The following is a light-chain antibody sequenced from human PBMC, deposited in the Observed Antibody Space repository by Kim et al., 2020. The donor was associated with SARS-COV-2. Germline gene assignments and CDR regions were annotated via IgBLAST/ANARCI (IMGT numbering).Light chain of an antibody. CDR1: QRITRS. Sequence: ASVWDRVTITCRASQRITRSLAWYQEKPGKAPRLLIYQTSILESGVPSRFSGSGSGTEFTLTIGSLQPDDFATYYCQHYSSYSATFGQGTKVDIK. CDR3: QHYSSYSAT. J-gene: IGKJ1*01. CDR2: QTS. V-gene: IGKV1-5*03.